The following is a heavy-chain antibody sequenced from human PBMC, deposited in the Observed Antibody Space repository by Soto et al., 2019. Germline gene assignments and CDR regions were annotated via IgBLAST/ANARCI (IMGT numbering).Heavy chain of an antibody. CDR2: IKKDGSER. Sequence: LRLSCAGSGFTFSSYSMNWVRQAPGKGPEWVANIKKDGSERHYVDSVKGRFTISRDNAKNSLYLQMNSLTAEDTAVYYCTRDGLWGQGTLVTVSS. CDR1: GFTFSSYS. J-gene: IGHJ4*02. CDR3: TRDGL. V-gene: IGHV3-7*01.